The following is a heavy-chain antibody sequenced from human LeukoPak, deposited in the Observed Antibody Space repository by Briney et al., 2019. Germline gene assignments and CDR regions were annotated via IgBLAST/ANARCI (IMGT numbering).Heavy chain of an antibody. V-gene: IGHV3-11*01. CDR3: ARAGYCGGDCYSAPYYYYYYYMDV. CDR1: GFTFSGYY. CDR2: ISSSGSTI. J-gene: IGHJ6*03. Sequence: GGSLRLSCAASGFTFSGYYMSWIRQAPGKGLEWVSYISSSGSTIYYADSVKGRFTISRDNAKNSLYLQMNSLRAEDTAVYYCARAGYCGGDCYSAPYYYYYYYMDVWGKGTTVTVSS. D-gene: IGHD2-21*02.